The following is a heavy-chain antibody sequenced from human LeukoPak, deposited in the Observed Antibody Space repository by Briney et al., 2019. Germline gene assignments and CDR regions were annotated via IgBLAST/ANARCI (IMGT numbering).Heavy chain of an antibody. Sequence: ASVKVSCKASGYTFSDYYMHWVRQAPGQGLEWMGWINPNSGGTNYAQKFQGRVTMTRDTSISTAYMELSRLRSDDTAVYYCARGNIVVVPAANIFGYWGQGTLVTVSS. D-gene: IGHD2-2*01. CDR1: GYTFSDYY. CDR2: INPNSGGT. V-gene: IGHV1-2*02. CDR3: ARGNIVVVPAANIFGY. J-gene: IGHJ4*02.